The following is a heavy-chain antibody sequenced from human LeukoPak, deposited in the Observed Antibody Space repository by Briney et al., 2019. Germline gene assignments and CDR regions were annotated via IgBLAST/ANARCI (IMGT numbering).Heavy chain of an antibody. V-gene: IGHV4-39*01. D-gene: IGHD6-6*01. CDR2: IYYSGST. J-gene: IGHJ4*02. CDR1: GGSISSSSYY. CDR3: ARHTTLSIAAQFDY. Sequence: PSETLSLTCTVSGGSISSSSYYWGWMRQPPGEGREWIGSIYYSGSTYYNPSLKSRVTISVDTSKNQFSLKLSSVTAADTAVYYCARHTTLSIAAQFDYWGQGTLVTVSS.